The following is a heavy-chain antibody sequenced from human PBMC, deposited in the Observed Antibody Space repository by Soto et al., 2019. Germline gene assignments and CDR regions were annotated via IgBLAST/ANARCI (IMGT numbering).Heavy chain of an antibody. Sequence: GESLKISCQGSGYRFINYWINWVRQAPGQRLEWMGWINAGNGNTKYSQKFQGRVTITRDTSASTAYMELSSLRSEDTAVYYCARDGDAFDIWGQGTMVTVSS. CDR2: INAGNGNT. CDR3: ARDGDAFDI. J-gene: IGHJ3*02. V-gene: IGHV1-3*01. CDR1: GYRFINYW.